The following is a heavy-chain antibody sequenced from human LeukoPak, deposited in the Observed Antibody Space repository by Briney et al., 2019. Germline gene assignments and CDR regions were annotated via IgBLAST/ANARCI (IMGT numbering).Heavy chain of an antibody. CDR2: IYYSGST. D-gene: IGHD6-13*01. Sequence: SETLSLTCTVSGGSFSSYYWSWIRQTPGKGLAWTGYIYYSGSTNYNPSLKSRVTISVDTSKNQFSLKLSSVTAADTAVYYCARSAYYIAAAEFDPWGQGTLVTVSS. CDR1: GGSFSSYY. V-gene: IGHV4-59*08. CDR3: ARSAYYIAAAEFDP. J-gene: IGHJ5*02.